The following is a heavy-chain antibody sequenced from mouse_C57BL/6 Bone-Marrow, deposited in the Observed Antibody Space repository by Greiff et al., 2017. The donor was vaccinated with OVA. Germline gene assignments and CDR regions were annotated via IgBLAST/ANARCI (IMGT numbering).Heavy chain of an antibody. CDR3: ARGTTVVARDFDY. D-gene: IGHD1-1*01. CDR1: GYTFTSYW. Sequence: QVQLQQSGAELVKPGASVKMSCKASGYTFTSYWITWVKQRPGQGLEWVGDIYPGSGSTNYNEKFKSKATLTVDTSSSTAYMQLSSLTSEDSAVYYCARGTTVVARDFDYWGQGTTLTVSS. CDR2: IYPGSGST. J-gene: IGHJ2*01. V-gene: IGHV1-55*01.